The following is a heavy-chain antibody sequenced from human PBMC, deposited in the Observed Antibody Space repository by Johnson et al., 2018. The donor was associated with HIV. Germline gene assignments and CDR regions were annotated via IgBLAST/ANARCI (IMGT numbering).Heavy chain of an antibody. CDR3: ARVPGSRAGDAFDV. Sequence: QVQLVESGGGVVQPGRSLRLSCAASGFTFSTFGMHWVRQAPGKGLEWVAFISHDGNKKYYADFLKGRFTISRENSANTVNLQMNGLRADDTATYYCARVPGSRAGDAFDVWGTGTMVTVSS. V-gene: IGHV3-30*03. CDR2: ISHDGNKK. J-gene: IGHJ3*01. D-gene: IGHD1-1*01. CDR1: GFTFSTFG.